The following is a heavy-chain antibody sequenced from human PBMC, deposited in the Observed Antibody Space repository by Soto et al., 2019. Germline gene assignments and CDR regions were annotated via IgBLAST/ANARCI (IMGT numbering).Heavy chain of an antibody. V-gene: IGHV1-69*06. D-gene: IGHD3-22*01. CDR2: IIPVFGTR. CDR3: ARDYYNGSGSYSWYFDL. J-gene: IGHJ2*01. Sequence: QVQLVQSGAEVKKPGSSVKVSCKASGGTFSNYAISWVRQAPGQGLEWMGTIIPVFGTRNYAQRFQGRVTIIADKSTITAYMELSSLRSEDTAVYYCARDYYNGSGSYSWYFDLWGRGTLVTVSS. CDR1: GGTFSNYA.